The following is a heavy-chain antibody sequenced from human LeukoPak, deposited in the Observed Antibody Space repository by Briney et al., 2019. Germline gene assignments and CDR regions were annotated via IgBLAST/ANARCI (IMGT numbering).Heavy chain of an antibody. CDR3: ARGGIAAAGHLSY. CDR2: ISSSSSYI. V-gene: IGHV3-21*01. CDR1: GFTFSSYS. Sequence: GGSLRLSCAASGFTFSSYSMNWVRQAPGKGLEWVSSISSSSSYIYYADSVKGRFTISRDNAKNSLYLQMNSLRAEDTAVYYCARGGIAAAGHLSYWGQGTLVTLSS. D-gene: IGHD6-13*01. J-gene: IGHJ4*02.